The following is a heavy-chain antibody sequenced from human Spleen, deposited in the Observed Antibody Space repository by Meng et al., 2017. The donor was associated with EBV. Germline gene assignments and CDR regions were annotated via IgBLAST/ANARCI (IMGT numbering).Heavy chain of an antibody. V-gene: IGHV1-69*01. CDR2: IIPIFGTP. Sequence: QVQLVQSGAEVKKXXXXXKXXCXXSGGTFTNYAINWVRQAPGQGHRWMGVIIPIFGTPNYAQKFRGRVTITADESTSTAYMELSSLRSDDTAIYYCARSRYSGHYLGCDYWGERTLVTVSS. CDR1: GGTFTNYA. D-gene: IGHD5-12*01. J-gene: IGHJ4*02. CDR3: ARSRYSGHYLGCDY.